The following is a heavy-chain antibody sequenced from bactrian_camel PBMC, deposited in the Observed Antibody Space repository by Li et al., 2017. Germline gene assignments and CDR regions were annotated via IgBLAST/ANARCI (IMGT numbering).Heavy chain of an antibody. D-gene: IGHD2*01. J-gene: IGHJ4*01. CDR2: IATGSGNT. CDR3: AAASGSILWDRYGLLLRPVTYKY. V-gene: IGHV3S1*01. CDR1: GYTYNRNC. Sequence: HVQLVESGGGSVQAGGSLRLSCAASGYTYNRNCMAWFRQAPGKEREGVARIATGSGNTYYADSVKGRFTIAKDNAMNTLTLQMNSLKLEDTAMYYCAAASGSILWDRYGLLLRPVTYKYWGQGTQVTVS.